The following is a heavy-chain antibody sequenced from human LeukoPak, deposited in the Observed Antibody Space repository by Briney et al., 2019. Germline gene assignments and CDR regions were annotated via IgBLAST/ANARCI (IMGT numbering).Heavy chain of an antibody. CDR1: GFTFSSYS. J-gene: IGHJ4*02. D-gene: IGHD3-9*01. Sequence: GGSLRLSCAASGFTFSSYSMNWVRQAPGKGLEWVSYISSSNSTIYYADSVKGRFTISRDNAKNSLYLQMNSLRAEDTAVYYCARAAGDYDILTGYYRDDYWGQGTLVTVSS. CDR3: ARAAGDYDILTGYYRDDY. CDR2: ISSSNSTI. V-gene: IGHV3-48*04.